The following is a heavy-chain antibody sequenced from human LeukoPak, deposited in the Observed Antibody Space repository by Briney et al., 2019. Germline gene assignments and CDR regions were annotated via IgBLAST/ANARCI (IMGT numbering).Heavy chain of an antibody. D-gene: IGHD5-18*01. CDR2: ISSSSSYI. CDR3: AKDRYRYAFESSDS. Sequence: GGSLRLSCAASGFTFSSYGFNWVRRAPGKGLEWVSSISSSSSYIYYADSVKGRFTISRDNAKNSLYLQMNSLRAEDTAVYYCAKDRYRYAFESSDSWGPGTLATVSS. CDR1: GFTFSSYG. J-gene: IGHJ5*02. V-gene: IGHV3-21*01.